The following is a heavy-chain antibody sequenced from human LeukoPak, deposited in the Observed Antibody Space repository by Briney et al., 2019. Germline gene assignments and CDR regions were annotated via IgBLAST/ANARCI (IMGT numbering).Heavy chain of an antibody. CDR3: ARDDVGPDY. Sequence: GGSLSLSCAPSGFTFSSYWMSWVRQAPGKGLVWVANIKQDGSEKYYVHSMKGRFTISRDNAKNSLYLQRNRLRAEDTAMYYCARDDVGPDYWGEGTLVTVSS. D-gene: IGHD3-10*01. J-gene: IGHJ4*02. CDR1: GFTFSSYW. V-gene: IGHV3-7*05. CDR2: IKQDGSEK.